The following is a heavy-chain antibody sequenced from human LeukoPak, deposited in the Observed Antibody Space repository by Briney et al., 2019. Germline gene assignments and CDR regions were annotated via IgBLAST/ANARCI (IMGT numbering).Heavy chain of an antibody. CDR2: IYYSGST. CDR1: GGSISSYY. V-gene: IGHV4-59*01. J-gene: IGHJ4*02. Sequence: SETLSLTCTVSGGSISSYYWSWIRQPPGKGLEWIWYIYYSGSTNYNPSLKSRVTISVDTSKNQFSLKLSSVTAADTAVYYCARSMVGATRFDYWGQGTLVTVSS. D-gene: IGHD1-26*01. CDR3: ARSMVGATRFDY.